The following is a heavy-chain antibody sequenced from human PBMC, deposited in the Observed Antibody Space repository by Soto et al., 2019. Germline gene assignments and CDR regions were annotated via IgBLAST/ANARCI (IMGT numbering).Heavy chain of an antibody. J-gene: IGHJ4*02. D-gene: IGHD2-2*01. CDR2: ISYDGSSE. V-gene: IGHV3-33*01. CDR1: GFLLSDYG. Sequence: PGGSLRLSSTASGFLLSDYGMHWVRQAPGKGLEWVAAISYDGSSEYYSDSVKDRFTTSRDNSKNTLYLHMNRLRVEDRAVYYCARGGGLNQLLSGSDHWGQGTLVTVSS. CDR3: ARGGGLNQLLSGSDH.